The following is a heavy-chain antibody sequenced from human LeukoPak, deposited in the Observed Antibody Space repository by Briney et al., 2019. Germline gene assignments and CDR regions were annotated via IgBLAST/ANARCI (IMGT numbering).Heavy chain of an antibody. CDR3: ARGRDYYDSSGFYYVWYFDY. D-gene: IGHD3-22*01. CDR2: IYTIGST. Sequence: SETLSLTCTVSGGSISSDTYSWSWIRQPAGKGLEWIGRIYTIGSTNYNPSLKSRVTISVDMSKNQFSLKLGSVTAADTAVYYCARGRDYYDSSGFYYVWYFDYWGQGTLVTVSS. V-gene: IGHV4-61*02. J-gene: IGHJ4*02. CDR1: GGSISSDTYS.